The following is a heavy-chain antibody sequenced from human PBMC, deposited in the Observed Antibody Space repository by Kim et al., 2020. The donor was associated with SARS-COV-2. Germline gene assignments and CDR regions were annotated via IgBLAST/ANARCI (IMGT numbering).Heavy chain of an antibody. CDR3: ARAKDGSGGRAFDI. Sequence: GGSLRLSCAASKFTFSTYWMHWVRQAPGKGLVWVSRINSDGSGTNYADSVKGRFTISRDNAKNTLYLQMNSLRAEDTAVYYCARAKDGSGGRAFDIWGQGTMVTVSS. V-gene: IGHV3-74*01. CDR1: KFTFSTYW. CDR2: INSDGSGT. D-gene: IGHD3-10*01. J-gene: IGHJ3*02.